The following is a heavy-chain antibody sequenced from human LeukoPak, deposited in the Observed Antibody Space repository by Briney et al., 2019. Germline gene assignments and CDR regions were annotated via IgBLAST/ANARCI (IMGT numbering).Heavy chain of an antibody. D-gene: IGHD6-19*01. V-gene: IGHV3-23*01. J-gene: IGHJ4*02. CDR3: AKTTVGYSSGRYPGWPADC. CDR1: GLTLNTYP. CDR2: IYVSGGCT. Sequence: PGGSLTLTCEASGLTLNTYPIYWFRQPPGKGLEWVSRIYVSGGCTYYADSVKGRFTISRDNSKNTVYLKMNSLTADDTAVYYCAKTTVGYSSGRYPGWPADCWGQGTLVTVSS.